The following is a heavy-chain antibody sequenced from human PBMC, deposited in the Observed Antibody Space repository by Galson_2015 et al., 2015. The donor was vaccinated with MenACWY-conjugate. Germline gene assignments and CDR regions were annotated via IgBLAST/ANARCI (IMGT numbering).Heavy chain of an antibody. D-gene: IGHD2-8*01. CDR1: GFSFTTYA. J-gene: IGHJ3*01. CDR3: ARRMDEATGGNTNGV. Sequence: SLRLSCAASGFSFTTYAMNWVRQAPGKGLEWVSAINPSGGDTYYADSVKGRFTISRDNSKDTLYLQMNSLRDEDTAVYYCARRMDEATGGNTNGVWGHGIMAAVSS. CDR2: INPSGGDT. V-gene: IGHV3-23*01.